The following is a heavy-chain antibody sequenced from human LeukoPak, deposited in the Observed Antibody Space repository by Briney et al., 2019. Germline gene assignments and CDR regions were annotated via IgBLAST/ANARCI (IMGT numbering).Heavy chain of an antibody. Sequence: SGTLSLTCAVSGGSISSSNWWSWVRQPPGKGLEWIGEIYHSGSTNYNPSLKSRVTISVDKSKNQFSLKLSSVTAADTAVYYCARLAGYSSALRWFDPWGQGTLVTVSS. J-gene: IGHJ5*02. CDR1: GGSISSSNW. V-gene: IGHV4-4*02. CDR2: IYHSGST. CDR3: ARLAGYSSALRWFDP. D-gene: IGHD6-19*01.